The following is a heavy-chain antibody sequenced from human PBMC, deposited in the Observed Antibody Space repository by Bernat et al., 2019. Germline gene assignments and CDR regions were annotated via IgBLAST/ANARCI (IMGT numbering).Heavy chain of an antibody. CDR3: ARVVDTSLVRCFDY. V-gene: IGHV4-39*01. Sequence: QLQLQESGPGLVKPSETLSLTCTVSGGSVSSGSYYWGWIRQPPGKGLEWIGSIYYSGSTYYNPSLKSRVTISVDTSKNQFSLKLRSVTAADTAVYYCARVVDTSLVRCFDYWGQGTLVTVSS. CDR1: GGSVSSGSYY. J-gene: IGHJ4*02. CDR2: IYYSGST. D-gene: IGHD5-18*01.